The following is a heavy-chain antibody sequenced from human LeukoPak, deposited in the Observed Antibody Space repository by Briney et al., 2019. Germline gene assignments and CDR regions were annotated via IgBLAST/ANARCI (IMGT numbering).Heavy chain of an antibody. CDR3: VRDYYYDSSGYNAFDI. J-gene: IGHJ3*02. CDR1: GGSIYAYY. D-gene: IGHD3-22*01. Sequence: SETLSLTCTVSGGSIYAYYWNWVRQPAGKGLEWIGRIYSSGSTNYNPSLRSRVTMSVDTSKNQFSLNLTSVTAADTAVYYCVRDYYYDSSGYNAFDIWGQGTMVTVSS. CDR2: IYSSGST. V-gene: IGHV4-4*07.